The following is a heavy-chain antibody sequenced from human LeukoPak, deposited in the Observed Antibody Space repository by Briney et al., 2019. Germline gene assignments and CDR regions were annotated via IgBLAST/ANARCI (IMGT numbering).Heavy chain of an antibody. CDR1: GFPFTSYT. J-gene: IGHJ4*02. Sequence: GGSLRLSCAASGFPFTSYTMSWVRQAPGKGLEWVSAVSGGGGSTYYADSVKGRVTISRDNSKNTLFLQMNSLRAEDTAVYYCAKDRGGPTGFDSWGQGTLVTVSS. D-gene: IGHD3-16*01. V-gene: IGHV3-23*01. CDR2: VSGGGGST. CDR3: AKDRGGPTGFDS.